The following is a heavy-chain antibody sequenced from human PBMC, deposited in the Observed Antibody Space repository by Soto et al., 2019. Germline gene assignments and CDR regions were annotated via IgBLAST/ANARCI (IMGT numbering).Heavy chain of an antibody. V-gene: IGHV1-69*13. CDR3: ASGPPTLRFDYYYGMDV. CDR2: IIPIFGTA. Sequence: SVKVSCKASGGTFSSYAISWVRQAPGQGLEWMGGIIPIFGTANYAQKFQGRVTITADESTSTAYMELSSLRSEDTAVYYCASGPPTLRFDYYYGMDVWGQGTTVTVSS. J-gene: IGHJ6*02. D-gene: IGHD3-3*01. CDR1: GGTFSSYA.